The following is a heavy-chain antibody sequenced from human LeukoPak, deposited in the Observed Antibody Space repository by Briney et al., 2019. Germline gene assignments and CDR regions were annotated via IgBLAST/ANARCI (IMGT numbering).Heavy chain of an antibody. J-gene: IGHJ5*02. CDR2: ISSSGSTI. CDR1: GFTFSDYY. V-gene: IGHV3-11*01. CDR3: ARGSTYSSPHSLDP. Sequence: GGSLRLSCAASGFTFSDYYMSWIRQAPGKGLEWVSYISSSGSTIYYADSVKGRFTISRDNAKNSLYLQMNSLRAEDTAVYYCARGSTYSSPHSLDPWGQGTLVTVSS. D-gene: IGHD6-19*01.